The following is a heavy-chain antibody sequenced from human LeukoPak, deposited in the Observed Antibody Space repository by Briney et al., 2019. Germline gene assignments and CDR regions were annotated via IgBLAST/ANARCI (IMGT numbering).Heavy chain of an antibody. CDR1: SASISSYY. Sequence: SETLSLTCTVSSASISSYYWSWIRQPPGKGLEWIGYIYYSGSTNYNPSLKSRVTISVDTSKNQFSLKLSSVTAADTAVYYCARDLIRDDGFQHWGQGTLVTVSS. CDR3: ARDLIRDDGFQH. J-gene: IGHJ1*01. D-gene: IGHD1-1*01. V-gene: IGHV4-59*01. CDR2: IYYSGST.